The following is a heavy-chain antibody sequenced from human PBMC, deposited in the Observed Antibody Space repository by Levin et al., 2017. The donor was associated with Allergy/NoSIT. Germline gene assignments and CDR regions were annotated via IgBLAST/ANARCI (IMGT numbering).Heavy chain of an antibody. J-gene: IGHJ6*02. CDR1: GFSFSGYA. V-gene: IGHV3-30-3*01. CDR3: ARPHSIAAAVYGDYYSYGMDV. CDR2: ISHDGSEE. Sequence: GGSLRLSCAASGFSFSGYALHWVRQVPGKGLQWVAVISHDGSEEYYADSMRGRVTISRDNSKDTLFLQVNSLRVEDTAVYYCARPHSIAAAVYGDYYSYGMDVWGQGTTVTVSS. D-gene: IGHD6-13*01.